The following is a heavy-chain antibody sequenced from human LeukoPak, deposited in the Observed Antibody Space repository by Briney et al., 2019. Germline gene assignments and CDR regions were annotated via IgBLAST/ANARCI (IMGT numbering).Heavy chain of an antibody. CDR2: IRYDGSNK. V-gene: IGHV3-30*02. J-gene: IGHJ4*02. Sequence: PGGSLRLSCAASGFTFSSYGMHWLRQAPGKGLEGVAFIRYDGSNKYYADSVKGRFTISRDNSKNTLYLQMNSLRAEDTAVYYCAKDREDVVVVAATVTGGDYWGQGTLVTASS. CDR1: GFTFSSYG. CDR3: AKDREDVVVVAATVTGGDY. D-gene: IGHD2-15*01.